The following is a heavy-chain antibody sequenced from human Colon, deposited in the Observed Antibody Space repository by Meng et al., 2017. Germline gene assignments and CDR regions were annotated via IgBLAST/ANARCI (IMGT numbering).Heavy chain of an antibody. D-gene: IGHD1-1*01. Sequence: QVQLVQSGAEVKKPGAEVKDSCKAPGYTFTTYGISWMRQAPGQGLEWMGWISTYDDNTNYVEKFRGRVTMTTDTSTNTAYMELRSLRSDDTAVYYCARDNPGDDVWDYWGQGTLVTVSS. CDR1: GYTFTTYG. CDR2: ISTYDDNT. J-gene: IGHJ4*02. V-gene: IGHV1-18*01. CDR3: ARDNPGDDVWDY.